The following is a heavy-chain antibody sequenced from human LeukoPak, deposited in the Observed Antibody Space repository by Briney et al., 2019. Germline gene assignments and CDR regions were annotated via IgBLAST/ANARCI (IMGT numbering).Heavy chain of an antibody. CDR3: AKGPYSGYDSPGDYFDY. CDR2: ISWNSGSI. CDR1: GFTFDDYA. D-gene: IGHD5-12*01. Sequence: PGRSLGLSCAASGFTFDDYAMHWIRQAPGKGLEWVSGISWNSGSIGYADSVKGRFTISRDNAKNSLYLQINSLRAEDTALYYCAKGPYSGYDSPGDYFDYWGQGTLVTVSS. V-gene: IGHV3-9*01. J-gene: IGHJ4*02.